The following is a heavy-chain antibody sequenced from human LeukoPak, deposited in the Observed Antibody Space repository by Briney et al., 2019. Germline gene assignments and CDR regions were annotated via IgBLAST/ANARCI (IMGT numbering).Heavy chain of an antibody. CDR3: AKAPNSGGNCYDASDV. J-gene: IGHJ3*01. CDR1: GFTLSSYW. D-gene: IGHD2-15*01. CDR2: IKPDGSEK. Sequence: PGGSLRLSCVASGFTLSSYWMTWVRQAPGKGLEWVANIKPDGSEKYFVDSVRGRFTISRDNVMNSLYLHMNSLRDDDTAVYYCAKAPNSGGNCYDASDVWGQGTMVTVSS. V-gene: IGHV3-7*05.